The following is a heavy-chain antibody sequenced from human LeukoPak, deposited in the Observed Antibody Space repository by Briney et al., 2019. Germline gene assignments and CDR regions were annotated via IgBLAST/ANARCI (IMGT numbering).Heavy chain of an antibody. J-gene: IGHJ5*02. D-gene: IGHD6-13*01. CDR3: TSSSSYNWFDP. CDR1: GFTFSDSA. V-gene: IGHV3-73*01. CDR2: VRTKANSYAT. Sequence: GGSLRHSCAASGFTFSDSAMHWVRQASGKGLEWVGRVRTKANSYATAYAASVKGRFTISRDDSKNTAYLEMNSLKTEDTAVYYCTSSSSYNWFDPWGQGTLVTVSS.